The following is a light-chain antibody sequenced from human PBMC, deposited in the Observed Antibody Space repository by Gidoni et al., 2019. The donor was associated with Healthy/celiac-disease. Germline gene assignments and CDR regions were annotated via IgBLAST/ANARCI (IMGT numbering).Light chain of an antibody. V-gene: IGKV3-11*01. CDR2: AAS. CDR1: QSVSSY. J-gene: IGKJ2*01. CDR3: QQSSNSPYT. Sequence: PLHLSAGERATLSCRASQSVSSYLDWYQQKPGKAPRLLIYAASNRASGLPARFSGSGSGTDFTLTISSLEPEDFAIYYCQQSSNSPYTFGQGTRLEIK.